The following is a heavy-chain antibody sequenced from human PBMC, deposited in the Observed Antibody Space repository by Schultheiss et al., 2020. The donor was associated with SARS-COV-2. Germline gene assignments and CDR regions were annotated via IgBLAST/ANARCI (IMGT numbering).Heavy chain of an antibody. CDR3: ARGEGYYDFWSGYYRELGYFDY. D-gene: IGHD3-3*01. V-gene: IGHV3-23*01. Sequence: GGSLRLSCAASGFTFDDYAMHWVRQAPGKGLEWVSAISGSGGSTYYADSVKGRFTISRDNSKNTLYLQMNSLRAEDTAVYYCARGEGYYDFWSGYYRELGYFDYWGQGTLVTVSS. CDR1: GFTFDDYA. J-gene: IGHJ4*02. CDR2: ISGSGGST.